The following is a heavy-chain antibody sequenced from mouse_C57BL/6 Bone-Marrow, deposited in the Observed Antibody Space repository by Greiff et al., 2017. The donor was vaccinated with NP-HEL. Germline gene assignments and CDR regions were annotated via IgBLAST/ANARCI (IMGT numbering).Heavy chain of an antibody. CDR2: IYPRSGNT. Sequence: QVQLQQSGAELARPGASVKLSCKASGYTFTSYGISWVKQRTGQGLEWIGEIYPRSGNTYYNEKFKGKATLNADKSSITAYMELRSLTSEDSAVYFCARILYYYGSSLYYFDYWGQGTTLTVSS. CDR3: ARILYYYGSSLYYFDY. D-gene: IGHD1-1*01. CDR1: GYTFTSYG. J-gene: IGHJ2*01. V-gene: IGHV1-81*01.